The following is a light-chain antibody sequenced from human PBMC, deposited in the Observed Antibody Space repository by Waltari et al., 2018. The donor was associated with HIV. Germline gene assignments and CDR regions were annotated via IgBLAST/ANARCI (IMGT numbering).Light chain of an antibody. CDR1: SSDVGGYDY. J-gene: IGLJ1*01. Sequence: QSALTQPPSASGSPGQSVTISCTGTSSDVGGYDYVSWYQQRPGKAPKLIIYGVTTRPSGVPDRFSGAKSGNTAALTVSGLQTDDEAEYYCASYAGSKNVFGTGTTVTIL. V-gene: IGLV2-8*01. CDR3: ASYAGSKNV. CDR2: GVT.